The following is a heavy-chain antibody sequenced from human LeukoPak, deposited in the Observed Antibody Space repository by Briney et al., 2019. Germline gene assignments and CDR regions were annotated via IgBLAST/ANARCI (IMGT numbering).Heavy chain of an antibody. D-gene: IGHD6-19*01. J-gene: IGHJ4*02. CDR2: ISSSGSTI. CDR3: ARDSGWKNFDY. CDR1: GFTFSSYE. V-gene: IGHV3-48*03. Sequence: PGGSLTLSCAASGFTFSSYEMTWGRQAPGKGLEWISYISSSGSTIYYADSVKGRFTISRDNAKNSLYLQMNSLRAEDTAVYYCARDSGWKNFDYWGQGTLVIVSS.